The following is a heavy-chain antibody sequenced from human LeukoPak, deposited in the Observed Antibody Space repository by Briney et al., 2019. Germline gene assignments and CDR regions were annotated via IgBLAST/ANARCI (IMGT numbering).Heavy chain of an antibody. J-gene: IGHJ6*02. D-gene: IGHD5-12*01. CDR2: IYYSGST. CDR1: GGSISSGGYY. CDR3: ARDIVAAYYYYGMDV. V-gene: IGHV4-31*03. Sequence: SETLSLTCTVSGGSISSGGYYWSWIRQHPGKGLEWIGYIYYSGSTYYNPSLKSRVTISVDTSKNQFSLKLSSVTAADTAVYYCARDIVAAYYYYGMDVWGQGTTVTVSS.